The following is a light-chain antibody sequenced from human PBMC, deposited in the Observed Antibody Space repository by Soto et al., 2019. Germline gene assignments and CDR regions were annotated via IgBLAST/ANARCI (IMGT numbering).Light chain of an antibody. Sequence: DLQMTQSPSSLSASVGDRVTITCRASQIINTWLAWYQQKTGKAPKLLIYRASNLLSGVPSRFSGSGSGTEFTLTISSLQPHDFSIYYCQQYENYSGTFGPGTKVDL. J-gene: IGKJ3*01. CDR2: RAS. CDR3: QQYENYSGT. V-gene: IGKV1-5*03. CDR1: QIINTW.